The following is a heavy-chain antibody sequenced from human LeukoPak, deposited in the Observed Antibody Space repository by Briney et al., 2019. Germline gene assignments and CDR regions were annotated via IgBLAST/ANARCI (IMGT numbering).Heavy chain of an antibody. D-gene: IGHD3-22*01. Sequence: SETLSLTRTVSGGSISSYYWSWIRQPPGKGLEWIGYIYYSGSTNYNPSLKSRVTISVDTSKNQFSLKLSSVTAADTAVYYCARLPPYYYDSSGFDYWGQGTLVTVSS. CDR1: GGSISSYY. CDR2: IYYSGST. J-gene: IGHJ4*02. V-gene: IGHV4-59*08. CDR3: ARLPPYYYDSSGFDY.